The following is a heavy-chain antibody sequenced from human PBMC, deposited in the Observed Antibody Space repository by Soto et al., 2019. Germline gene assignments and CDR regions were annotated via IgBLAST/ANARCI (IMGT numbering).Heavy chain of an antibody. D-gene: IGHD3-22*01. CDR2: IYHSGST. V-gene: IGHV4-30-2*01. J-gene: IGHJ6*02. CDR3: ARDYDSSGMDV. Sequence: QLPLQESGSGLVKPSQTLSLTCAVSGGSISSGGYSWSWIRQPPGKGLEWIGYIYHSGSTYYNPSLKSRVTISVDRSKNQFSLKLSSVTAADTAVYYCARDYDSSGMDVWGQGTTVTVSS. CDR1: GGSISSGGYS.